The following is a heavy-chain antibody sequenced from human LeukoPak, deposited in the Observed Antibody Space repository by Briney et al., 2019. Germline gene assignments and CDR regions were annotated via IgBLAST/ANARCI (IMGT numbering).Heavy chain of an antibody. Sequence: SETLSLTCAVYGGSFSGYYWSWIRQPPGKGLEWIGEINHSGSTNYNPSLKSRVTISVDTSKNQFSLKLSSVTAADTVVYYCARGLVATTSRNYFDYWGQGTLVTVSS. J-gene: IGHJ4*02. D-gene: IGHD5-12*01. CDR3: ARGLVATTSRNYFDY. CDR1: GGSFSGYY. CDR2: INHSGST. V-gene: IGHV4-34*01.